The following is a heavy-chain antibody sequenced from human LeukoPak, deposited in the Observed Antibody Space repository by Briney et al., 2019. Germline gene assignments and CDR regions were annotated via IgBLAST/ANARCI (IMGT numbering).Heavy chain of an antibody. CDR2: INHGVST. J-gene: IGHJ4*02. CDR3: ARGTRHYYDSSGYSSPRFFDY. CDR1: GDSITTYY. Sequence: SETLSLTCTVSGDSITTYYWSWIRQPPGKGLEWIGEINHGVSTNYNPSLKSRVTISVDTSKNQFSLKLSSVTAADTAVYYCARGTRHYYDSSGYSSPRFFDYWGQGTLVTVSS. V-gene: IGHV4-34*01. D-gene: IGHD3-22*01.